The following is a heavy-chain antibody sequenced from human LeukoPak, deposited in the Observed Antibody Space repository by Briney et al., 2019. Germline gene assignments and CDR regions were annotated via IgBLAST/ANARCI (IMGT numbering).Heavy chain of an antibody. V-gene: IGHV1-2*02. CDR2: IHPNTGDT. CDR1: TVHN. Sequence: ASVKVSCRIITVHNIHWKRQAPGQGLEFMGWIHPNTGDTRYAQKFQGRVTMTRDTSTDTVYMELTRLTSDDTAVYYCAVSVEAAAVPAFDNWGQGTLVTVSS. CDR3: AVSVEAAAVPAFDN. J-gene: IGHJ4*02. D-gene: IGHD6-25*01.